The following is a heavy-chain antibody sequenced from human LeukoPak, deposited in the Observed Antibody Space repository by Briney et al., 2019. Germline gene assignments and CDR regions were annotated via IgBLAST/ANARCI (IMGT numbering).Heavy chain of an antibody. D-gene: IGHD3-3*01. Sequence: ASVKVSCKTSGYSFSDYHIHWVRQAPGQGLEWMGIINPSGGNTNYAQKFQGRVTMTRDMSASTVYMELSSLRSEDTAVYYCARRSRSGYSDYWGQGTRVTVSS. V-gene: IGHV1-46*01. CDR1: GYSFSDYH. CDR3: ARRSRSGYSDY. CDR2: INPSGGNT. J-gene: IGHJ4*02.